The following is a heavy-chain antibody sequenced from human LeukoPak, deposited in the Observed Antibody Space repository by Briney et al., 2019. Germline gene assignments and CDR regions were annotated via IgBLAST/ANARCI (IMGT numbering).Heavy chain of an antibody. Sequence: GSLRLSCAASGFTFSDCYMSWIRQAPGKGLEWVSYISSSGSTIYYADSVKGRFTISRDNAKNSLYLQMNSLRAEDTAVYYCASSRGYYDSPEWGQGTLVTVSS. CDR2: ISSSGSTI. V-gene: IGHV3-11*01. CDR3: ASSRGYYDSPE. D-gene: IGHD3-22*01. J-gene: IGHJ4*02. CDR1: GFTFSDCY.